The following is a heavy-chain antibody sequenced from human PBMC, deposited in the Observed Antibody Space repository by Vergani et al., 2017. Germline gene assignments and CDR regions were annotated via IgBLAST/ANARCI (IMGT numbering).Heavy chain of an antibody. CDR2: IDEYGNRA. CDR1: GFSFNTYW. Sequence: EVQLVESGGGSVQSGGSLRLSCVASGFSFNTYWMHWVRQVPGKGLMWVARIDEYGNRATYGDFETGRFTISRDNAKNTVFLLMNNLRADDAGVYYCVRTEYCTGIACNTRFDSWGQGALVTVSS. CDR3: VRTEYCTGIACNTRFDS. V-gene: IGHV3-74*03. D-gene: IGHD2-8*02. J-gene: IGHJ5*01.